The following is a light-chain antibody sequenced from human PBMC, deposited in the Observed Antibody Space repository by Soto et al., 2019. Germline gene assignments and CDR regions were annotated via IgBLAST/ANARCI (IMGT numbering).Light chain of an antibody. Sequence: EIVLTQSPGTLSLYPGERATLSCRASQSVVSTYLAWYQQKRGQAPRILISGASDRATGIPDRFSGSGSGTDFTLTISRLEPEDFVVYYCQQYDNLPLTFGGGTEV. J-gene: IGKJ4*01. CDR3: QQYDNLPLT. V-gene: IGKV3-20*01. CDR1: QSVVSTY. CDR2: GAS.